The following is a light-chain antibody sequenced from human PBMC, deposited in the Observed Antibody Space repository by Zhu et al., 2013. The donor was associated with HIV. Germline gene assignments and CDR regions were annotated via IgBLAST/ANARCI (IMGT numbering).Light chain of an antibody. Sequence: DIQMTQSPSSLSASVGDRVTITCRASQDIRNYLAWFQQKPGKVPNLLIHAASTLQSGVPSRFSGSGSGTDFTLIISSLQPEDFATYYCLQHNSYPHTFGQGTKLEIK. CDR2: AAS. V-gene: IGKV1-27*01. CDR1: QDIRNY. J-gene: IGKJ2*01. CDR3: LQHNSYPHT.